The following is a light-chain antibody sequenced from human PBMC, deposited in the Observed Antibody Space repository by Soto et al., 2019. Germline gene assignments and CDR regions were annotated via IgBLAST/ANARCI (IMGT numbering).Light chain of an antibody. CDR3: QQYDKYAWT. V-gene: IGKV1-5*03. J-gene: IGKJ1*01. CDR1: QSISSW. CDR2: KAS. Sequence: DIPMTQSPSTLSASVGDRVTITCRASQSISSWLAWYQQKPGKAPKLLIYKASTLESGVPSRFSGSGSGTEFTLTISSLQPDDFATYYCQQYDKYAWTFGQGTKVDI.